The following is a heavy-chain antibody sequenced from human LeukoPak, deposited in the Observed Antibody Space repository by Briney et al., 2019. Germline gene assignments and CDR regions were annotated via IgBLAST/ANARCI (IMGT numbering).Heavy chain of an antibody. J-gene: IGHJ5*02. V-gene: IGHV1-46*01. CDR1: GYTFTSYY. CDR3: ARGFFRDTNPGDNWFDP. D-gene: IGHD2-8*01. CDR2: INPSGGST. Sequence: GASVKVSCKASGYTFTSYYMHWVRQAPGQGLEWMGIINPSGGSTSYAQKFQGRVTMTRDTSTSTVYMELSSLRSEDTAVDYCARGFFRDTNPGDNWFDPWGQGTLVTVSS.